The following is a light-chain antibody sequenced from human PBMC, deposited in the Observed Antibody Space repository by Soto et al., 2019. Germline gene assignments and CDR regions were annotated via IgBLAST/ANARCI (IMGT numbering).Light chain of an antibody. V-gene: IGKV1-27*01. CDR3: QKYDTAPLT. Sequence: DIQVTQSPSSLSASLGDRVSITCRASRDISNYLAWYQQKPGQGPRLLISGASTLHSGVPSRFSGSGSGTDFTLTITSRQPEDIAPYFCQKYDTAPLTFGGGTKVEI. CDR1: RDISNY. J-gene: IGKJ4*01. CDR2: GAS.